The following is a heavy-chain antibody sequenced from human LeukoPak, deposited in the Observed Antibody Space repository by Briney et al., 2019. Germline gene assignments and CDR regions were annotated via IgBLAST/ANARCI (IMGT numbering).Heavy chain of an antibody. CDR3: ARGENYYDSSGYLYY. V-gene: IGHV3-30*03. Sequence: GGSLRLSCAASGFSFDTYGMHWVRQAPGKGLEWVAVVSYDGSDTYYIDSVKGRFTISRDNAKNTLYLQMNSLRAEDTAVYYCARGENYYDSSGYLYYWGQGTLVTVSS. D-gene: IGHD3-22*01. CDR2: VSYDGSDT. J-gene: IGHJ4*02. CDR1: GFSFDTYG.